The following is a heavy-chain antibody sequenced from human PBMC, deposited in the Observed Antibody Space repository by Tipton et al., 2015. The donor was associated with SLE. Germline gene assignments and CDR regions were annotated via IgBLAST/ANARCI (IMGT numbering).Heavy chain of an antibody. CDR3: ARFYCGGDCYPLDD. CDR1: GGSINSYY. D-gene: IGHD2-21*01. Sequence: TLSLTCTVSGGSINSYYWSWVRQPPGKGLQWIGYIYYTGTTNYSPSLKSRVTISVDTSKKQFSLRLGFMTAADTAVYYCARFYCGGDCYPLDDWGQGILVIVSS. CDR2: IYYTGTT. J-gene: IGHJ4*02. V-gene: IGHV4-59*12.